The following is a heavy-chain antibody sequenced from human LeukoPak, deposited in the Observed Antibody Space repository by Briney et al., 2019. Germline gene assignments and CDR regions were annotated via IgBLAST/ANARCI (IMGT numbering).Heavy chain of an antibody. CDR2: INPNSGGT. J-gene: IGHJ3*01. CDR3: ARADDYADYGSPRSLDL. V-gene: IGHV1-2*04. CDR1: GGTFSSYA. Sequence: ASVKVSCKASGGTFSSYAISWVRQAPGQGLEWMGWINPNSGGTNYAQKFQDWVTMTRDTSIRTAYMEMSRLRSDDTAVYYCARADDYADYGSPRSLDLWGQGTMVTVSS. D-gene: IGHD4-17*01.